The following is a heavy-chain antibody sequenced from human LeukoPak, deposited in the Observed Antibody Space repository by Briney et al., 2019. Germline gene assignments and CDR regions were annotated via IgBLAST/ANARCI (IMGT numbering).Heavy chain of an antibody. CDR3: ATRAGQSCVFDY. Sequence: GGSLRLSCAASGFTFSSYAMSWVRQAPGKGLEWVSDISGSGGSTHYADSVKGRFTISRDNSKNTMYLQMNSLRAEDTAVYYCATRAGQSCVFDYWGQGILVTVSS. CDR1: GFTFSSYA. D-gene: IGHD4/OR15-4a*01. J-gene: IGHJ4*02. CDR2: ISGSGGST. V-gene: IGHV3-23*01.